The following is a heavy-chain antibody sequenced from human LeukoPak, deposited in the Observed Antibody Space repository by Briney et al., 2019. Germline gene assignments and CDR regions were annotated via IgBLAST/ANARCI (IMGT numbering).Heavy chain of an antibody. V-gene: IGHV4-30-2*01. Sequence: PSETLSLTCAVSGGAISSGGYSWNWIRQPPGKDLEWIGCIYHSGSTSYNPSLRSRVTISVDMSQNQFSLRLSSVTAADTAVYYCARVRIIQDNWFDPWGQGTLVTVSS. CDR3: ARVRIIQDNWFDP. CDR2: IYHSGST. D-gene: IGHD3-10*01. J-gene: IGHJ5*02. CDR1: GGAISSGGYS.